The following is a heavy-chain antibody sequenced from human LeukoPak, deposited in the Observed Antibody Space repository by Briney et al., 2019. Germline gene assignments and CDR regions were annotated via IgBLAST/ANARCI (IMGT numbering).Heavy chain of an antibody. Sequence: PGGSLRLSCAASGFTFSSYSMNWVRQAPGKGLEWVSSISSSSSYIYYADSVKGRFTISRDNAKNSLYLQMNSLRAEDTAVYYCARDWKPRYSGYEIDYWGQGTLVTVSS. CDR1: GFTFSSYS. J-gene: IGHJ4*02. D-gene: IGHD5-12*01. CDR2: ISSSSSYI. V-gene: IGHV3-21*01. CDR3: ARDWKPRYSGYEIDY.